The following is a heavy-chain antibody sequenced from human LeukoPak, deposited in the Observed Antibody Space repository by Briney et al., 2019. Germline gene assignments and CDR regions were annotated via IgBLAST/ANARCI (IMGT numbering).Heavy chain of an antibody. V-gene: IGHV3-30*18. CDR2: ISYDGSNK. CDR1: GFTFSSYG. Sequence: GGSLRLSCAASGFTFSSYGMHWVRQAPGKGLEWVAVISYDGSNKYYADSVKGRFTISRDNSKNTLYLQMNSLRAEDTAVYYCAKNPPWYSSGWYQDYWGQGTLVTVSS. D-gene: IGHD6-19*01. CDR3: AKNPPWYSSGWYQDY. J-gene: IGHJ4*02.